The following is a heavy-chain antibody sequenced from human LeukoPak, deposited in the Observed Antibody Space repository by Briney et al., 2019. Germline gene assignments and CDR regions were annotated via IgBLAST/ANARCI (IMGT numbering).Heavy chain of an antibody. CDR2: IYYSGNT. V-gene: IGHV4-59*01. D-gene: IGHD3-10*01. CDR1: GGSITSYY. Sequence: PSETLSLTCTVSGGSITSYYWSWIRQPPGKGLEWIGYIYYSGNTNYNPSLKSRVTISVDTSKNQFSLKLSSVTAADTAVYYCARDRWFGETPYFDLWGRGTPVTVSS. J-gene: IGHJ2*01. CDR3: ARDRWFGETPYFDL.